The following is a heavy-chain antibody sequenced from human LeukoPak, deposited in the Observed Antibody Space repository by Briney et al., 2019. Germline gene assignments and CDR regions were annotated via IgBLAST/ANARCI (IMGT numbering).Heavy chain of an antibody. CDR3: ARAYQHFGWYPLYYYYYGMDV. Sequence: SETLSLTCTVSGGSISSGDYYWSWIRQPPGKGLEWIGYIYYSGSTYYNPSLKSRVTISVDTSKNQFSLKLSSVTAADTAVYYCARAYQHFGWYPLYYYYYGMDVWGQGTTVTVSS. V-gene: IGHV4-30-4*01. CDR1: GGSISSGDYY. CDR2: IYYSGST. D-gene: IGHD6-19*01. J-gene: IGHJ6*02.